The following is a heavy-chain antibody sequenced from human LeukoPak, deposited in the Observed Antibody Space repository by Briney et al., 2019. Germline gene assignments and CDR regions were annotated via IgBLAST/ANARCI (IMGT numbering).Heavy chain of an antibody. CDR3: ARAILWFSLNHYYYYMDV. Sequence: SETLSLTCAVYGGSFRCYYWRWIRQPPGKGLERIGEINRSGSTNYNPSLKSRVTISVDTSKNQFSLKLSSVTAADTAVYYCARAILWFSLNHYYYYMDVWGKGTTVTVSS. CDR1: GGSFRCYY. D-gene: IGHD3-10*01. J-gene: IGHJ6*03. V-gene: IGHV4-34*01. CDR2: INRSGST.